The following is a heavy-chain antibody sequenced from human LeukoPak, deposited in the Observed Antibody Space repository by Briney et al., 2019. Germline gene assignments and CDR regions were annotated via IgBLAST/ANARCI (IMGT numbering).Heavy chain of an antibody. V-gene: IGHV1-8*01. CDR2: MNPNSGNT. Sequence: ASVKVSCKASGYTFTSYDINWVRQATGQGPEWMGWMNPNSGNTGYAQKFQGRVTMTRNTSISTAYMELSSLRSEDTAVYYCARTYSSGWVSYFDYWGQGTLVTVSS. CDR3: ARTYSSGWVSYFDY. CDR1: GYTFTSYD. D-gene: IGHD6-19*01. J-gene: IGHJ4*02.